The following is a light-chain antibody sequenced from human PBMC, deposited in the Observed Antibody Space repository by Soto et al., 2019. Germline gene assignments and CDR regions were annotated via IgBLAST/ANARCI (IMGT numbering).Light chain of an antibody. CDR2: RNN. J-gene: IGLJ2*01. CDR3: QSYDSDFVV. CDR1: SSNIGSNY. V-gene: IGLV1-47*01. Sequence: QSVLIQPPSASGTPGQRVTISCSGSSSNIGSNYVYWFQQLPGAAPKLLIYRNNQRPSGVPDRFSGSKSGTSASLAISGLRSEDEADYYCQSYDSDFVVFGGGTKLTVL.